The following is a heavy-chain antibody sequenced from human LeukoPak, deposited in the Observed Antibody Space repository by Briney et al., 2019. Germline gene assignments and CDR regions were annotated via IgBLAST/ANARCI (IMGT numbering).Heavy chain of an antibody. D-gene: IGHD5-24*01. CDR1: GGSISSSSYY. J-gene: IGHJ4*02. V-gene: IGHV4-39*01. CDR3: ARLGEMATIFDY. Sequence: SETLSLTCTVSGGSISSSSYYWGWIRQPPGKGLEWIGSIYYSGSTYYNPSLKSRVTISVDTSKNQFSLRLSSVTAADTAVYYCARLGEMATIFDYWGQGTLVTVSS. CDR2: IYYSGST.